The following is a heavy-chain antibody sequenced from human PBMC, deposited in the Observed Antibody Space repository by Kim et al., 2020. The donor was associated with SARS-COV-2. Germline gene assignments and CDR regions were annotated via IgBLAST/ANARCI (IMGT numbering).Heavy chain of an antibody. CDR2: IIPIFGTA. CDR1: GGTFSSYA. J-gene: IGHJ6*02. D-gene: IGHD3-22*01. V-gene: IGHV1-69*13. CDR3: ARGAYYDSSSFYYYGMDV. Sequence: SVKVSCKASGGTFSSYAISWVRQAPGQGLEWMGGIIPIFGTANYAQKFQGRVTITADESTSTAYMELSSLRSEDTAVYYCARGAYYDSSSFYYYGMDVWGQGTTVTVSS.